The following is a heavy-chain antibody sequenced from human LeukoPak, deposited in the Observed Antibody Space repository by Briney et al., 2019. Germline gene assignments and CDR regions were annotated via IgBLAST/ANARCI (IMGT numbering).Heavy chain of an antibody. CDR3: ARTLYYDFYLFDP. Sequence: SQTLSLTCTVSGGSISSGGYYWSWIRQPPGKGLEWIGYIYYSGSTYYNPSLKSRVTISVDTSKNQFSLKLSSVTAADTAVYYCARTLYYDFYLFDPWGQGTLVTVSS. J-gene: IGHJ5*02. CDR1: GGSISSGGYY. V-gene: IGHV4-30-4*08. CDR2: IYYSGST. D-gene: IGHD3-3*01.